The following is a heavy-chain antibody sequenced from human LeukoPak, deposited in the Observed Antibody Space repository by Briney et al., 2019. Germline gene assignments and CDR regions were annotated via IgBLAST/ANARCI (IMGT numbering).Heavy chain of an antibody. J-gene: IGHJ5*02. CDR3: ARGPIAAAGTLGAWFDP. D-gene: IGHD6-13*01. CDR2: IYYSGST. Sequence: SETLSLTCTVSGGSISSHYWSWIRQPPGKGLEWIGYIYYSGSTNYNPSLKSRVTISVDTSKNQFSLKLSSVTAADTAVYYCARGPIAAAGTLGAWFDPWGQGTLVTVSS. V-gene: IGHV4-59*11. CDR1: GGSISSHY.